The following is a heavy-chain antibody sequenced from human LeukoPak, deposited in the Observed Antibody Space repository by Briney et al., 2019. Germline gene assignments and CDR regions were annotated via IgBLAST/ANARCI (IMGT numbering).Heavy chain of an antibody. D-gene: IGHD6-13*01. CDR3: ARASGAAAPDWFDP. CDR1: GGSISSGGYY. J-gene: IGHJ5*02. Sequence: PSQTLSLTCTVSGGSISSGGYYWSWIRQHPGKGLEWIGYINYSGSTYYNPSLKSRVTISVDTSKNQFSLKLSSVTAADTAVYYCARASGAAAPDWFDPWGQGTLVTVSS. CDR2: INYSGST. V-gene: IGHV4-31*03.